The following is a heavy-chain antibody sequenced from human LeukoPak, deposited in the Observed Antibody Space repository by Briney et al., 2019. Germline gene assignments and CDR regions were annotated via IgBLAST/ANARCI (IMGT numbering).Heavy chain of an antibody. D-gene: IGHD3-3*01. CDR1: GYTLTELS. V-gene: IGHV1-24*01. CDR3: ATVPNRGPFWSGYYSLGYYYYGMDV. CDR2: FDPEDGET. Sequence: ASVKVSCKVSGYTLTELSMHWVRQAPGKGLEWMGGFDPEDGETIYAQKFQGRVTMTEDTSTDTAYMELSSLRSEDTAVYYCATVPNRGPFWSGYYSLGYYYYGMDVWGQGTTVTVSS. J-gene: IGHJ6*02.